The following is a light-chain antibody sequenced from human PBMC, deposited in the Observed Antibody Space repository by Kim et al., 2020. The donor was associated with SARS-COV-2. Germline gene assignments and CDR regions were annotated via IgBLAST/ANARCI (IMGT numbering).Light chain of an antibody. J-gene: IGKJ2*01. CDR3: HQFNSYPYT. V-gene: IGKV1-9*01. CDR2: GAS. Sequence: DIQLTQSPSFLSASVGDRVTITCRASQGISSYLAWHQQKPGKAPKLLIHGASTLQSGVPTRFSGSGSGTEFTLTISSLQPEDFAIYYCHQFNSYPYTFGQGTKLEI. CDR1: QGISSY.